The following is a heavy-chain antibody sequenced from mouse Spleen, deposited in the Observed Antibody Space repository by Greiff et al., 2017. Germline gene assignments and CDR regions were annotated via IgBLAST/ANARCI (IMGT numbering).Heavy chain of an antibody. V-gene: IGHV1-62-2*01. Sequence: QVQLQQSGAELVKPGASVKLSCKASGYTFTEYTIHWVKQRSGQGLEWIGWFYPGSGSIKYNEKFKDKATLTADKSSSTVYMELSRLTSEDSAVYFCARHEGPDYYGSSPAWFAYWGQGTLVTVSA. CDR3: ARHEGPDYYGSSPAWFAY. J-gene: IGHJ3*01. CDR1: GYTFTEYT. CDR2: FYPGSGSI. D-gene: IGHD1-1*01.